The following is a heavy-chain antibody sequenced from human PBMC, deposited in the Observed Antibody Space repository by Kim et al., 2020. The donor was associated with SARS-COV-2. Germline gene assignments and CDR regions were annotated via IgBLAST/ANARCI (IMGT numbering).Heavy chain of an antibody. Sequence: GGSLRLSCAASGFTFSNAWMSWVRQAPGKGLEWVGRIKSKTDGGTTDYAAPVKGRFTISRDDSKNTLYLQMNSLKTEDTAVYYCTTDITMIVVVIQSEAGPFDYWGQGTLVTVSS. D-gene: IGHD3-22*01. CDR3: TTDITMIVVVIQSEAGPFDY. J-gene: IGHJ4*02. CDR1: GFTFSNAW. V-gene: IGHV3-15*01. CDR2: IKSKTDGGTT.